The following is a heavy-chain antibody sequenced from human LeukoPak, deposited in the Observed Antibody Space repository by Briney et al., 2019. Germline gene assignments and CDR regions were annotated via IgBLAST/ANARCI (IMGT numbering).Heavy chain of an antibody. CDR2: IKSKTDGGTT. V-gene: IGHV3-15*01. J-gene: IGHJ4*02. D-gene: IGHD1-7*01. CDR3: AAGTGTSDFDY. CDR1: GFTFSNAW. Sequence: GGSLRLSCAASGFTFSNAWMSWVRQAPGKGLEWVGRIKSKTDGGTTDYAAPVKGRFTISSDDSKNTLYLQMNSLKTEDTAVYYCAAGTGTSDFDYWGRGTLVTVSS.